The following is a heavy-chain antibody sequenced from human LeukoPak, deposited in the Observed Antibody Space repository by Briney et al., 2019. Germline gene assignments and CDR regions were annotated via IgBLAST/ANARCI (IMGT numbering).Heavy chain of an antibody. V-gene: IGHV3-21*01. CDR1: GFTFSSYS. CDR3: ARGTRLLGYFDY. J-gene: IGHJ4*02. Sequence: GGSLRLSCAASGFTFSSYSMNWVRQAPGKGLEWVSSISSSSCYIYYADSAKGRFTISRDNAKNSLYLQMNSLRAEDTAVYYCARGTRLLGYFDYWGQGTLVTVSS. CDR2: ISSSSCYI. D-gene: IGHD2/OR15-2a*01.